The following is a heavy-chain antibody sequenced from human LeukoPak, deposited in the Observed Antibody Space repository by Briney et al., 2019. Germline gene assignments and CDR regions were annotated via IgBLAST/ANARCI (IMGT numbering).Heavy chain of an antibody. J-gene: IGHJ6*02. V-gene: IGHV4-59*12. Sequence: PSETLSLTCTVSGGSISSYYWSWIRQPPGKGLEWIGYIYYSGSTNYNPSLKSRVTMSVDTSKNQFSLKLSSVTAADTAVYYCARDRGSGASYDFWSGSPPRYYYYYYGMDVWGQGTTVTVSS. CDR3: ARDRGSGASYDFWSGSPPRYYYYYYGMDV. CDR1: GGSISSYY. CDR2: IYYSGST. D-gene: IGHD3-3*01.